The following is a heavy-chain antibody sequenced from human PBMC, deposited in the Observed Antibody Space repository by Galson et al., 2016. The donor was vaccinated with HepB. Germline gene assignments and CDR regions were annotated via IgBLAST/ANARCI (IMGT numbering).Heavy chain of an antibody. CDR3: VRVRADYGGNMPDAFDI. J-gene: IGHJ3*02. Sequence: SLRLSCAASEFTFSRYTMHWVRQAPGKGLEWVSSISSGSSYIYYADSVKGRFTISRDNAKNSLYLQMNSLRAEDTAVYYCVRVRADYGGNMPDAFDIWGQGTMVTVSS. D-gene: IGHD4-23*01. V-gene: IGHV3-21*06. CDR1: EFTFSRYT. CDR2: ISSGSSYI.